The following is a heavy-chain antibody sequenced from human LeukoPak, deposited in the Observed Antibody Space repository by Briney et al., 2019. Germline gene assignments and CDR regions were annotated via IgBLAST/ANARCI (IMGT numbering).Heavy chain of an antibody. CDR2: LYYSGTSGST. V-gene: IGHV4-39*01. J-gene: IGHJ5*02. Sequence: SETLSLTCTVSGGSISSSYSWGWIRQPPGKGLEWIGSLYYSGTSGSTHYSPSLKSRVTIFVDTSKNQFSLNLTSVTAADTAMYYCARQNPLNWFDPWGQGTPVTVSS. CDR1: GGSISSSYS. CDR3: ARQNPLNWFDP.